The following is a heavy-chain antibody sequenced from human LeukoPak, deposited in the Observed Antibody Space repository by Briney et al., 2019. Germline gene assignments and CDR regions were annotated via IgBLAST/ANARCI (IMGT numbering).Heavy chain of an antibody. Sequence: SLRLSCAVSGFTFDDYAMHWVRQVTGKGLEWVSGINWNSDSIGYADSVKGRFTISRDNAKNSLYLQMNSLRAEDMALYYCAKGYCISTSCFFDYWGQGTLVTVSS. CDR3: AKGYCISTSCFFDY. D-gene: IGHD2-2*01. CDR1: GFTFDDYA. J-gene: IGHJ4*02. V-gene: IGHV3-9*03. CDR2: INWNSDSI.